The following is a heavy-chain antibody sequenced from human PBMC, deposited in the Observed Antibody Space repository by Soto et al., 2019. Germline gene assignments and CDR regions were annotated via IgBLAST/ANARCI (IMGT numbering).Heavy chain of an antibody. CDR2: FDPEDGET. J-gene: IGHJ4*02. CDR3: ATGRLIYCSGGSCYARYYFDY. V-gene: IGHV1-24*01. Sequence: ASVKVSCKVSGYTLTELSMHWVRQAPGKGLEWMGGFDPEDGETIYAQKFQGRVTMTEDTSTDTAYMELSSLRSGDTAVYYCATGRLIYCSGGSCYARYYFDYWGQGTLVTVSS. D-gene: IGHD2-15*01. CDR1: GYTLTELS.